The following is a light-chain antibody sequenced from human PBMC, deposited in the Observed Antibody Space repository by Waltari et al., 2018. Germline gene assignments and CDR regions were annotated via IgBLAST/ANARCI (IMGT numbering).Light chain of an antibody. CDR1: QSVTNN. CDR2: RAS. Sequence: EIVMTQSPATLSLSPGERATLSCRASQSVTNNLAWYQQKPGQAPRLLIYRASTRATSIPARISGSWSGTEFTLTISSLQSEDFAFYYCQQYNNWPLTFGGGTKVEIK. J-gene: IGKJ4*01. V-gene: IGKV3-15*01. CDR3: QQYNNWPLT.